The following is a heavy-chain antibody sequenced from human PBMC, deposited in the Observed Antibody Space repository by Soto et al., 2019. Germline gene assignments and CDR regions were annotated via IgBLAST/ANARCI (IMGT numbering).Heavy chain of an antibody. CDR3: ARFPDSSSWYGSYYYGMDV. Sequence: SETLSLTCSVSGGSISSCYYYWSWIRQPPGKGLEWIGNIYYSGNTYYNPSLKRRLIISIDTSKNQFSLQLNSVTPEDTAVYYCARFPDSSSWYGSYYYGMDVWGQGTTVTVSS. V-gene: IGHV4-30-4*01. CDR2: IYYSGNT. CDR1: GGSISSCYYY. D-gene: IGHD6-13*01. J-gene: IGHJ6*02.